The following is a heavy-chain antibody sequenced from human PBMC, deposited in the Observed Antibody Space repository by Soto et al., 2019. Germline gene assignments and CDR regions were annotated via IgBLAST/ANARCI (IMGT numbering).Heavy chain of an antibody. CDR2: INHSGST. Sequence: PSETLSLTCAVYGGSFSGCYWSWIRQPPGKGLEWIGEINHSGSTNYNPSLKSRVTISVDTSKNQFSLKLSSVTAADTAVYYCARGYCTNGVCYAVFDYWGQGTLVTVSS. CDR1: GGSFSGCY. D-gene: IGHD2-8*01. V-gene: IGHV4-34*01. CDR3: ARGYCTNGVCYAVFDY. J-gene: IGHJ4*02.